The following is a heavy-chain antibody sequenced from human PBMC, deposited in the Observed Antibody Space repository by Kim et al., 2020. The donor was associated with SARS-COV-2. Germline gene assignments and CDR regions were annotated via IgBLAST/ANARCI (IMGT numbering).Heavy chain of an antibody. CDR3: AKDQDSSSWYVGPYYYGMDV. CDR1: GFTFSSYG. D-gene: IGHD6-13*01. V-gene: IGHV3-33*06. J-gene: IGHJ6*02. CDR2: IWYDGSNK. Sequence: GGSLRLSCAASGFTFSSYGMHWVRQAPGKGLEWVAVIWYDGSNKYYADSVKGRFTISRDNSKNTLYLQMNSLRAEDTAVYYCAKDQDSSSWYVGPYYYGMDVWSQGTTVTVSS.